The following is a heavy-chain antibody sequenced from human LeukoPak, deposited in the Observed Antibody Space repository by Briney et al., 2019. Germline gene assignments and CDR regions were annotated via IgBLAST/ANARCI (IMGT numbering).Heavy chain of an antibody. CDR3: ARALYCSGGSCYADH. CDR2: INPSGGST. CDR1: GYTFTSYY. J-gene: IGHJ4*02. D-gene: IGHD2-15*01. V-gene: IGHV1-46*01. Sequence: ASVKVSCKASGYTFTSYYMHWVRQAPGQGLEWMGIINPSGGSTSYAQKFQGRVTMTRDTSTSTAYMELRSLRSDDTAVYYCARALYCSGGSCYADHWGQGTLVTVSS.